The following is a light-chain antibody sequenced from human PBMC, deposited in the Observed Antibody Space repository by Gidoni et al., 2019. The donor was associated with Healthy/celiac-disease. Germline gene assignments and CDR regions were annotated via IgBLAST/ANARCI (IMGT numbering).Light chain of an antibody. CDR1: SPNIGAGYD. CDR2: GNS. V-gene: IGLV1-40*01. Sequence: QSVLTQPPSGAGAPGQRVTISCTGSSPNIGAGYDVHWYQQLPGTAPKLLIYGNSNRPSGVPDRFSGSKSGTSASLAIPGLQAEDEADYYCQSYDSSLSVVFGGGTKLTVL. CDR3: QSYDSSLSVV. J-gene: IGLJ2*01.